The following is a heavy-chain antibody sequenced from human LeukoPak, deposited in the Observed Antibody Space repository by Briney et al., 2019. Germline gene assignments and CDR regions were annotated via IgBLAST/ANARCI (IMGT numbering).Heavy chain of an antibody. CDR3: ARTIVVVPAAPSPNWFDP. J-gene: IGHJ5*02. CDR2: IYYSGST. D-gene: IGHD2-2*01. CDR1: GGSISSYY. Sequence: SETLSLTCTVSGGSISSYYWSWIRQPPGKGLEWIGYIYYSGSTNYNPSLKSRVTISVDTSKNQFSLKLSSVTAADTAVYYCARTIVVVPAAPSPNWFDPWGQGTLVTVSS. V-gene: IGHV4-59*01.